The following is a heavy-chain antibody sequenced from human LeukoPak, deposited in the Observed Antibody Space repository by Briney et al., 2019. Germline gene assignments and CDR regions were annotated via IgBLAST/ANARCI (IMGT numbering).Heavy chain of an antibody. Sequence: ASVKVSCKASGYTFTSYGISWVRQAPGQGLEWMGWISAYNGNTNYAQKLQGRVTMTTDTSTSTAYMELRSLRSDDTAVYYCARLHHPAAYNWFDPWGQGTLVTVSS. CDR1: GYTFTSYG. CDR3: ARLHHPAAYNWFDP. CDR2: ISAYNGNT. J-gene: IGHJ5*02. D-gene: IGHD4-4*01. V-gene: IGHV1-18*01.